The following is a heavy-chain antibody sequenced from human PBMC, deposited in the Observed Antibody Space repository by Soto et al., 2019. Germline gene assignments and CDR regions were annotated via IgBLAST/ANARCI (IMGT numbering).Heavy chain of an antibody. CDR2: IKPSGGSV. D-gene: IGHD3-10*01. J-gene: IGHJ3*02. CDR3: ARGGYGSGSYEFDI. V-gene: IGHV1-46*01. Sequence: ASVTVYCQVAGYIFSSYYMHWLRQAPGQGREWLGVIKPSGGSVTYAQKFQGRVTMTWDTSTTTVYVELSSLSSEDTAVYYCARGGYGSGSYEFDIWGQGTMVTVSS. CDR1: GYIFSSYY.